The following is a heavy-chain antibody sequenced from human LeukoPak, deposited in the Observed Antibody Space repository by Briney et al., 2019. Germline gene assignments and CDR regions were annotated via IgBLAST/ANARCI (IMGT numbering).Heavy chain of an antibody. CDR1: GFTFSSYG. Sequence: GGSLRLSCAASGFTFSSYGMHWVRQSPGKGLEWVSAIRGSGGSIYYADSVKGRFTISGDNSKNTLYLQMNSLRAEDTAVYYCAKTPRIVVVVAARDDAFDIWGQGTMVTVSS. V-gene: IGHV3-23*01. CDR3: AKTPRIVVVVAARDDAFDI. D-gene: IGHD2-15*01. J-gene: IGHJ3*02. CDR2: IRGSGGSI.